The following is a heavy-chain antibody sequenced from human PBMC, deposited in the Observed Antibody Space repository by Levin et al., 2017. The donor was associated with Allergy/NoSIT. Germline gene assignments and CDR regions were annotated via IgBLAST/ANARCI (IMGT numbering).Heavy chain of an antibody. V-gene: IGHV1-2*02. CDR1: GYTFTDYY. CDR2: INCNSGGP. CDR3: ARERGFSNNWVHKVSAFDI. Sequence: ASVKVSCKASGYTFTDYYIHWVRQAPGQGLEWMGWINCNSGGPNYAQRFQGRVTMTRGTSISTVYMELSRLRSDDTAVYYCARERGFSNNWVHKVSAFDIWGQGTMVTVSS. J-gene: IGHJ3*02. D-gene: IGHD6-13*01.